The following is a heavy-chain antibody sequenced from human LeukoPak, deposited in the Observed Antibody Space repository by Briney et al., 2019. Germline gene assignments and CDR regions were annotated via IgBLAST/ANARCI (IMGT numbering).Heavy chain of an antibody. CDR2: INAGNGNT. J-gene: IGHJ4*02. CDR3: ARVRIGYGYSFDY. V-gene: IGHV1-3*01. CDR1: GYTFTSYA. D-gene: IGHD5-18*01. Sequence: GASVKVSCKASGYTFTSYAMHWVRQAPGQRLEWMGWINAGNGNTKYSQKFQGRVTITRDTSASTAYMELSSLRSEDTAVYYCARVRIGYGYSFDYWGQGTLVTVSS.